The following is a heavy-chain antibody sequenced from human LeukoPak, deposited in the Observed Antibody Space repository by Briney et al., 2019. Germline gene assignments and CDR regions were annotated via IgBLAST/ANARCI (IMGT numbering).Heavy chain of an antibody. D-gene: IGHD2-2*01. CDR1: GGSISSYY. V-gene: IGHV4-4*07. CDR3: ARARGCSSTSCLNWFDP. J-gene: IGHJ5*02. CDR2: IYTSGST. Sequence: TSETLSLTCTVSGGSISSYYWSWIRQPAGKGPEWIGRIYTSGSTNYNPSLKSRVTMSVDTSKNQFSLKLSSVTAADTAVYYCARARGCSSTSCLNWFDPWGQGTLVTVSS.